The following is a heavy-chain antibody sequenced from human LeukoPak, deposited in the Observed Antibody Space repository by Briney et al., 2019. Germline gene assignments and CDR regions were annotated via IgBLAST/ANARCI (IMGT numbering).Heavy chain of an antibody. Sequence: EASVKVSCKASGGTFSSYAISWVRQAPGQGLEWMGGIIPIFGTANYAQKFQGRVTITADESTSTAYMELSSLRSEDTAVYYCASTYGDYAYYFDYWGQGTLVTVSS. CDR1: GGTFSSYA. J-gene: IGHJ4*02. V-gene: IGHV1-69*13. D-gene: IGHD4-17*01. CDR2: IIPIFGTA. CDR3: ASTYGDYAYYFDY.